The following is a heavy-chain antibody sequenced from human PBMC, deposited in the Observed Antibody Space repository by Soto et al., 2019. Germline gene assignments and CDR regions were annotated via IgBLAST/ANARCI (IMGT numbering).Heavy chain of an antibody. D-gene: IGHD6-19*01. CDR1: GFNFSTYA. J-gene: IGHJ4*02. Sequence: GGSQRLSYAASGFNFSTYAMSWVRQKQGKGLEWVSAISGSGGSTYYADSVKGRFTISRDNSKNALYLQMNSLRAEDTAVYYCAKDPRLRIAVAGVFDYWGQGTLVTVSS. V-gene: IGHV3-23*01. CDR2: ISGSGGST. CDR3: AKDPRLRIAVAGVFDY.